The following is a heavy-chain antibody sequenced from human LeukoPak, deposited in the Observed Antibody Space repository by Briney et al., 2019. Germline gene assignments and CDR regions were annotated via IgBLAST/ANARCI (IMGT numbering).Heavy chain of an antibody. CDR3: AKDKDGSNWNYGLALLGEGDY. D-gene: IGHD1-7*01. V-gene: IGHV3-21*01. CDR1: GFTFSSYS. J-gene: IGHJ4*02. CDR2: ISSSSSYI. Sequence: GGSLRLSCAASGFTFSSYSMNWVRQAPGKGLEWVSSISSSSSYIYYADSVKGRFTISRDNSKNTLYLQMNSLRAEDTAVYYCAKDKDGSNWNYGLALLGEGDYWGQGTLVTVSS.